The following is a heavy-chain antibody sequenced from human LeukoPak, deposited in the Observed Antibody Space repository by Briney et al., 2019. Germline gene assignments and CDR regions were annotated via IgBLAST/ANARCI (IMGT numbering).Heavy chain of an antibody. CDR2: ISGSGSYI. D-gene: IGHD3-10*01. V-gene: IGHV3-21*06. CDR3: VRERFHGSGAPKFDF. J-gene: IGHJ4*02. CDR1: GFTFSNSG. Sequence: GGSLRLSCAASGFTFSNSGMNWVRQTPRKGLEWVSCISGSGSYIYYADSVKGRFTISRDNAKNSLHLQVNSLRAEDTAVYYCVRERFHGSGAPKFDFWGQGTLVTVSS.